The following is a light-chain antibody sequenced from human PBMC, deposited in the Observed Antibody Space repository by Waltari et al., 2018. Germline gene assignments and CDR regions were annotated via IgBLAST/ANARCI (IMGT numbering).Light chain of an antibody. J-gene: IGKJ1*01. Sequence: DIQMTQSPSSLSASVGDRVTITCQASQDISNYLNWYQQKPGKAPKLLIYDASNLETGVPSRFSGSGSGTDFTFTISSLQPEDIATYYCQQYYSVPLTFGQGTKVGIK. V-gene: IGKV1-33*01. CDR3: QQYYSVPLT. CDR1: QDISNY. CDR2: DAS.